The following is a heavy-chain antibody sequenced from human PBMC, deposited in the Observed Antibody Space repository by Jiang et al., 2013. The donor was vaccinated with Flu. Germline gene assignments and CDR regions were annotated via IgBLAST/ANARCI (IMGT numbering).Heavy chain of an antibody. CDR2: ITDSGENT. D-gene: IGHD1-26*01. CDR3: AKRSGSAWGFFDF. CDR1: GFSFSSYA. J-gene: IGHJ4*02. Sequence: DVQLVESGGGLVQPGGSLRLSCAASGFSFSSYAMGWVRQAPGKGLEWVSAITDSGENTNYADSVKGRFTISRDNSRYTLFLQLNSLRAEDTAVYYCAKRSGSAWGFFDFWGRGTQVTVSS. V-gene: IGHV3-23*04.